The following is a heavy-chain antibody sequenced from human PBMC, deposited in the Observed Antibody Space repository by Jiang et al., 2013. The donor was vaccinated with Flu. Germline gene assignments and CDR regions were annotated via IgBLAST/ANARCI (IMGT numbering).Heavy chain of an antibody. CDR3: ARAELSASFTPNFDD. Sequence: VSGGSIDSGGYYWTWIRHHPGKGLEWIGYIHHTGGTFYNPSLQSRISMSVDTSKNQFSLRLASVTAADTAVYYCARAELSASFTPNFDDWGQGTQVTVSS. CDR2: IHHTGGT. J-gene: IGHJ4*02. V-gene: IGHV4-31*02. D-gene: IGHD2/OR15-2a*01. CDR1: GGSIDSGGYY.